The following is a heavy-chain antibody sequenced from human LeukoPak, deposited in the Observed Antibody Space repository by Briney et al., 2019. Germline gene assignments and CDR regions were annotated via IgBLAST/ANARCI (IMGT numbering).Heavy chain of an antibody. CDR3: ARSYYGSGSVYYYYGMDV. V-gene: IGHV4-61*02. CDR2: IYTSGST. CDR1: GFSISSGSYY. D-gene: IGHD3-10*01. J-gene: IGHJ6*02. Sequence: ASQTLSLTCSVSGFSISSGSYYWGWPRQPAGKGLEWIVRIYTSGSTNYNPSLKSRVTISVDTSKNQFSLKLSSVTAADTAVYYCARSYYGSGSVYYYYGMDVWGQGTTVTVSS.